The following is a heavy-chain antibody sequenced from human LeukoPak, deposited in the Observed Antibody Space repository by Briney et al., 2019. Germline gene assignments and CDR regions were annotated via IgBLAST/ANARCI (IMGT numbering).Heavy chain of an antibody. V-gene: IGHV3-9*01. CDR3: ARWDAYCNGGNCYFGGFAFDI. J-gene: IGHJ3*02. CDR2: ISWNSGSI. CDR1: GFTFDDYA. Sequence: GGSLRLSCAASGFTFDDYAMHWVRQAPGKGLEWVSGISWNSGSIGYADSVEGRFTISRDNAKNSLYLQLNSLSAEDTAVYHCARWDAYCNGGNCYFGGFAFDIWGQGTVVTVSS. D-gene: IGHD2-15*01.